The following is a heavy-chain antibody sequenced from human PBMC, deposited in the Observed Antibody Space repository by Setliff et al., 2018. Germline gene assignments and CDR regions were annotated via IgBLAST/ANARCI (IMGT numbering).Heavy chain of an antibody. CDR3: ARGSSSYDY. D-gene: IGHD6-6*01. CDR2: IKEDGSEK. Sequence: GGSLRLSCVASGFTFSRYWMSWVRQAPGKGLEWVANIKEDGSEKYYGVSVKGRFTMSRDNAKNSLYLQMNSLRAEDTAVYYCARGSSSYDYWGQGTLVTVSS. CDR1: GFTFSRYW. J-gene: IGHJ4*02. V-gene: IGHV3-7*01.